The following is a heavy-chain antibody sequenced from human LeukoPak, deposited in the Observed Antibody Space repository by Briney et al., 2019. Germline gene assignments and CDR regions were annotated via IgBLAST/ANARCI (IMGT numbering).Heavy chain of an antibody. CDR1: GDSISTYY. D-gene: IGHD3-16*02. Sequence: PSETLSLTCTVSGDSISTYYWSWIRQHPGKGLEWIGYIYYTGNTYYNPSLKSRVTLSVDTSKNQFSLNLSSVTAADTAVYFCARDSMRSYLDYWGQGTLVTVSS. J-gene: IGHJ4*02. V-gene: IGHV4-59*06. CDR2: IYYTGNT. CDR3: ARDSMRSYLDY.